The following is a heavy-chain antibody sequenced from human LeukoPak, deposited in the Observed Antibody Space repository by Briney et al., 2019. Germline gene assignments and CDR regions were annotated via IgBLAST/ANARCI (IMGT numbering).Heavy chain of an antibody. CDR1: GGTFSSYA. D-gene: IGHD3-22*01. Sequence: ASVKVSCKASGGTFSSYAISWVRQAPGQGLEWMGWISAYNGNTNYAQKLQGRVTMTTDTSTSTAYMELRSLRSDDTAVYYCAREDYYDSSGYYWFDPWGQGTLVTVSS. V-gene: IGHV1-18*01. J-gene: IGHJ5*02. CDR2: ISAYNGNT. CDR3: AREDYYDSSGYYWFDP.